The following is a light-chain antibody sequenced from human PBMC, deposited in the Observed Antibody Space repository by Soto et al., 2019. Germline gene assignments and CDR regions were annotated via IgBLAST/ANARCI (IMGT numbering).Light chain of an antibody. CDR1: SSDVGGYNY. J-gene: IGLJ1*01. CDR2: EVS. CDR3: CSYAGSNIGV. V-gene: IGLV2-8*01. Sequence: QSALTQPPSASGSPGQSVTISCTGTSSDVGGYNYVSWYQQHPGKAPKVMIYEVSKRPSGVPDRFSGSKSGNTASLTVSGLQAEDEADYYCCSYAGSNIGVFGTGTKLTVL.